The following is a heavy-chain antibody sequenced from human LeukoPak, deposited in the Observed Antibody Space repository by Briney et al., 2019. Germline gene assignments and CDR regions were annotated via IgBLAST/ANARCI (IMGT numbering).Heavy chain of an antibody. CDR1: GFTFSDYY. D-gene: IGHD6-13*01. Sequence: GGSLRLSCAASGFTFSDYYMSWIRQAPGKGLEWVSYISSSGSTIYYVDSVKGRFTISRDNAKNSLYLQMNSLRAEDTAVYYCARDLGYSSSWYFGYWGQGTLVTVSS. V-gene: IGHV3-11*04. CDR3: ARDLGYSSSWYFGY. J-gene: IGHJ4*02. CDR2: ISSSGSTI.